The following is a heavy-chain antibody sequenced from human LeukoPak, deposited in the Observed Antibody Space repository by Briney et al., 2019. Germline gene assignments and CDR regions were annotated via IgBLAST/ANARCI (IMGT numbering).Heavy chain of an antibody. D-gene: IGHD4-17*01. CDR1: GGSISVYY. Sequence: PSETLSLNCTVFGGSISVYYWTWIRHPPGKDLEWIGYIYSNGRTDYNPSLKSRVTISVDTSKNQFSLKLGSVTAADTAVYYCARESHGDYVDYWGQGTLVTVSS. J-gene: IGHJ4*02. V-gene: IGHV4-59*01. CDR2: IYSNGRT. CDR3: ARESHGDYVDY.